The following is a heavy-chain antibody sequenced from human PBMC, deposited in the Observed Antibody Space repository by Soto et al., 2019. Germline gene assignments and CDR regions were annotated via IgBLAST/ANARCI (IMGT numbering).Heavy chain of an antibody. D-gene: IGHD3-9*01. J-gene: IGHJ3*02. CDR1: GGSISSSNW. CDR3: ASGEPLRYFDSNDAFDI. V-gene: IGHV4-4*02. Sequence: QVQLRESGPGLVKPSGTLSLTCAVSGGSISSSNWWSWVRQPPGKGLEWIGEIYHSGSTNYNPSLKSRVTISVDKSKNQFSLKLSSVTAADTAVYYCASGEPLRYFDSNDAFDIWGQGTMVTVSS. CDR2: IYHSGST.